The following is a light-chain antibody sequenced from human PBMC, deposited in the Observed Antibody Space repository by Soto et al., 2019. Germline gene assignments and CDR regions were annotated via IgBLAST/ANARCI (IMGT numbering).Light chain of an antibody. V-gene: IGKV2-28*01. CDR2: LGS. CDR3: RQDRQTQT. J-gene: IGKJ1*01. Sequence: DVVMTQSPLSLPVTPGEPASISCRSSQSPLHSNGYNYLDWYVQKHGQSPQLLIYLGSHRASGGPDRISCSASRTDFTPKISRVEAEDVAVYYCRQDRQTQTLAQGTKVHIK. CDR1: QSPLHSNGYNY.